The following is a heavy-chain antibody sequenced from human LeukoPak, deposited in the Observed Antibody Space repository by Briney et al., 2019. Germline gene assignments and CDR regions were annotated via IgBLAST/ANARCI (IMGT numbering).Heavy chain of an antibody. J-gene: IGHJ4*02. CDR1: GGSISSSSYY. V-gene: IGHV4-39*01. D-gene: IGHD3-22*01. CDR3: ARVTYYYDSSGLLLGGFDY. Sequence: SETLSLTCTVSGGSISSSSYYWGWIRQPPGKGLEWIGSIYYSGSTYYNPSLKSRVTISVDTSKNQFSLKLSSVTAADTAVYYCARVTYYYDSSGLLLGGFDYWGQGTLVTASS. CDR2: IYYSGST.